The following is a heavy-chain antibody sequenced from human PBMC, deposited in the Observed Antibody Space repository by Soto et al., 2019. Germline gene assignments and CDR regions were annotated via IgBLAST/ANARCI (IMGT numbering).Heavy chain of an antibody. D-gene: IGHD1-26*01. CDR3: ARDRGSYSDY. Sequence: SETLSLTCAVYGGSFSDYSWTWIRQPPGKGLEWIGYIYYSGSTYYNPSLKSRVTISVDTSKNQFSLKLSSVTAADTAVYYCARDRGSYSDYWGQGTLVTVSS. CDR1: GGSFSDYS. J-gene: IGHJ4*02. CDR2: IYYSGST. V-gene: IGHV4-30-4*08.